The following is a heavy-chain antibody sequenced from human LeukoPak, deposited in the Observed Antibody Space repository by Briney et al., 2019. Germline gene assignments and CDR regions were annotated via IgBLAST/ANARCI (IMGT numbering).Heavy chain of an antibody. CDR2: INHSGST. V-gene: IGHV4-34*01. Sequence: SETLSLTCAVYGGSFSGYYWSWLRQPPGKGLEWIGEINHSGSTNYNPSLKSRVIISVDTSKNQFSLKLSSVTAADTAVYYCASKAEMANNFDYWGQGTLVTVSS. J-gene: IGHJ4*02. CDR1: GGSFSGYY. CDR3: ASKAEMANNFDY. D-gene: IGHD5-24*01.